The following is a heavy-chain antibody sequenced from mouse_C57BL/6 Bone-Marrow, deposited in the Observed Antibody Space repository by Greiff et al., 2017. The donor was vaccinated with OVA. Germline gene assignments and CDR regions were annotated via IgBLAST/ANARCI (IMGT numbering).Heavy chain of an antibody. D-gene: IGHD2-2*01. CDR3: ARGTYGYYFDY. J-gene: IGHJ2*01. CDR2: IDPSDSYT. CDR1: GYTFTSYW. V-gene: IGHV1-69*01. Sequence: QVHVKQPGAELVMPGASVKLSCKASGYTFTSYWMHWVKQRPGQGLEWIGEIDPSDSYTNYNQKFKGKSTLTVDKSSSTAYMQLSSLTSEDSAVYYCARGTYGYYFDYWGQGTTLTVSS.